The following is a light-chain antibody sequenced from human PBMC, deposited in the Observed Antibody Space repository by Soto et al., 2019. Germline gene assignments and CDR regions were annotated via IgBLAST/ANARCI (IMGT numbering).Light chain of an antibody. J-gene: IGKJ2*01. V-gene: IGKV3-15*01. Sequence: EIVMTQSPATLSVSPGERATLSCRASQSVSSNLAWYQQKPGQAPSLLIYGASTRATGIPSRFSGSGSGTEFTLTISSLQSEDFAVYYCQQYNNWSGTFGQGTKLEIK. CDR2: GAS. CDR3: QQYNNWSGT. CDR1: QSVSSN.